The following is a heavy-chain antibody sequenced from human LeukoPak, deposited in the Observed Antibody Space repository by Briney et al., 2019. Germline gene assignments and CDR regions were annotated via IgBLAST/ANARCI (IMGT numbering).Heavy chain of an antibody. J-gene: IGHJ3*02. D-gene: IGHD3-22*01. V-gene: IGHV4-39*07. CDR3: ARDIDDSSGYYNSDAFDI. Sequence: SETLSLACTVSGGSVSSSHYWGWIRQPPGKGLEWIGSIYYSGSTYYNPSLKSRVTISVDTSKNQFSLKLSSVTAADTAVYYCARDIDDSSGYYNSDAFDIWGQGTMVTVSS. CDR2: IYYSGST. CDR1: GGSVSSSHY.